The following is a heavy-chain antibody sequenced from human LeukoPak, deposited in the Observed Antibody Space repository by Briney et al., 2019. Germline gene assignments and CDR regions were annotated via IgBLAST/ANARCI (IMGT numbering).Heavy chain of an antibody. CDR3: ARFAYDSSGYSSEY. Sequence: ASVKVSCKASGYTFTSYGISWVRQAPGQGLEWMGWISAYNGNTNYAQKLQGRVTMTTDTSTSTAYMELRSLRSDDTAVYYRARFAYDSSGYSSEYWGQGTLVTVSS. V-gene: IGHV1-18*01. D-gene: IGHD3-22*01. CDR1: GYTFTSYG. J-gene: IGHJ4*02. CDR2: ISAYNGNT.